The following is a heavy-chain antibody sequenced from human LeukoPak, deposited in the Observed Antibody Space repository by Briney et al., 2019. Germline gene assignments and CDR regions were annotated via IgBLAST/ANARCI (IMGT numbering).Heavy chain of an antibody. V-gene: IGHV4-59*01. D-gene: IGHD5-24*01. CDR3: ARDRDGYNSLDF. CDR1: GGSISSYY. Sequence: SETLPLTCTVSGGSISSYYWSWIRQPPGKGLEWIGYIYYSGSTNYNPSLKSRVTISVDTSKNQFSLKLSSVTAADTAVYYCARDRDGYNSLDFWGQGTLVTVSS. CDR2: IYYSGST. J-gene: IGHJ4*02.